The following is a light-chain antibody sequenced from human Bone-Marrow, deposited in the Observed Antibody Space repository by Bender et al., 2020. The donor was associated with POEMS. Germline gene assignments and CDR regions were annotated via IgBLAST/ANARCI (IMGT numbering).Light chain of an antibody. CDR2: DVS. J-gene: IGLJ1*01. CDR3: TSYIDGSTYV. CDR1: SSDVV. Sequence: QSALTQPASVSGSPGRSITISCTGTSSDVVSWYQQHPGKAPKLIIYDVSHRPSGVSNRFSGSKSGNTASLTISGLQPEDDADYYYTSYIDGSTYVFGTGTKVTVL. V-gene: IGLV2-14*03.